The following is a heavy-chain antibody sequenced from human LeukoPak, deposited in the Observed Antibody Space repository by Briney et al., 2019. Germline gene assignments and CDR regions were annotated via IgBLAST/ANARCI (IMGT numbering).Heavy chain of an antibody. CDR3: ARPYCSSTSCYFDY. D-gene: IGHD2-2*01. Sequence: TGESLKISCKGSGYSFTSYWIGWVRQMPGKGLEWMGIIYPGDSDTRYSPSFQGQVTISADKSISTAYLQWSSLKASDTAMYYCARPYCSSTSCYFDYWGQGTLDTVSS. V-gene: IGHV5-51*01. CDR2: IYPGDSDT. CDR1: GYSFTSYW. J-gene: IGHJ4*02.